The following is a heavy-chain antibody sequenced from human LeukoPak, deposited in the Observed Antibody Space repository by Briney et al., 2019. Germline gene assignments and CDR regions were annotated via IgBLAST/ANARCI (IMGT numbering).Heavy chain of an antibody. CDR3: ARGNILTGYCFDF. CDR1: GGSITGYY. D-gene: IGHD3-9*01. J-gene: IGHJ4*02. Sequence: SETLSLTCAVYGGSITGYYWSWIRQTPGRGLEWVGEIHYTGATSYNPSLKSRATISTDTSKNQFPLRLSSVTAADTAVYYCARGNILTGYCFDFWGQGALVTVSS. V-gene: IGHV4-34*01. CDR2: IHYTGAT.